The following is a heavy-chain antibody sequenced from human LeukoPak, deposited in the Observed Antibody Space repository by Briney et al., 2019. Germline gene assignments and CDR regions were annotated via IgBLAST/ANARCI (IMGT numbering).Heavy chain of an antibody. D-gene: IGHD6-13*01. Sequence: GGSLRLSCAASGFTFSSYSMNWVRQAPGKGLEWVSSISSSSSYIYYADSVKGRFTISRDNAKNSLYLQMNSLRAEDTAVYYCARDRKAAAGSFDYWGQGTLVTVSS. J-gene: IGHJ4*02. CDR1: GFTFSSYS. V-gene: IGHV3-21*01. CDR2: ISSSSSYI. CDR3: ARDRKAAAGSFDY.